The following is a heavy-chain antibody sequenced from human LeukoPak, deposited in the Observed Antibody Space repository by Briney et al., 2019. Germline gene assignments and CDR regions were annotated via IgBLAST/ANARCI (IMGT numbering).Heavy chain of an antibody. CDR2: IYYSGST. CDR3: ARQVRDSRGPWHYFES. V-gene: IGHV4-59*08. Sequence: KPSETLSLTCTVSGGSISSDYWSWIRQPPGKGLEWIGCIYYSGSTIYNPSLKSRLTISVDTSKNQFSLKLSSVTAADTAVYHCARQVRDSRGPWHYFESWGQGNLVTVSS. J-gene: IGHJ4*02. CDR1: GGSISSDY. D-gene: IGHD3-22*01.